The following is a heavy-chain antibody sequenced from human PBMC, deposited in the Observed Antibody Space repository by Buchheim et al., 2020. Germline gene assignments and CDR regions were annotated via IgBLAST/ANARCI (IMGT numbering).Heavy chain of an antibody. D-gene: IGHD3-22*01. Sequence: QLQLQESGPGLVKPSETLSLTCTVSGGSISSSSYYWGWIRQPPGKGLEWIGSIYYSGSTYYNPSLKSRVTISVDTSKNQFSLKLSSVTAADTAVYYCARHPPRGGYYESSGYIIDYWGQGTL. CDR3: ARHPPRGGYYESSGYIIDY. CDR2: IYYSGST. V-gene: IGHV4-39*01. J-gene: IGHJ4*02. CDR1: GGSISSSSYY.